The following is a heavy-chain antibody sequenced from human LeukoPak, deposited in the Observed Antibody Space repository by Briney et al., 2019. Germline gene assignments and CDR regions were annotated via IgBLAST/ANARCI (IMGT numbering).Heavy chain of an antibody. CDR3: ATLFGSSSYHGIDV. D-gene: IGHD3-10*02. J-gene: IGHJ6*02. CDR1: GFTFSSYA. CDR2: ISGSGDSS. V-gene: IGHV3-23*01. Sequence: GGSLRLSCAASGFTFSSYAMGWVRQAPGKGLEWVSTISGSGDSSSYAASVKGRFTISRDIPRNALYLQMDSLRAEDTAVYYCATLFGSSSYHGIDVWGQGTTVTVSS.